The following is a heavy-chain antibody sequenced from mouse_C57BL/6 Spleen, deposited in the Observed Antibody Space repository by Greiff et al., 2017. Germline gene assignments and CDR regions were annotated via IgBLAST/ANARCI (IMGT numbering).Heavy chain of an antibody. V-gene: IGHV1-69*01. J-gene: IGHJ1*03. CDR1: GYTFTSYW. CDR2: IDPSDSYT. Sequence: QVQLQQPGAELVMPGASVKLSCKASGYTFTSYWMHWVKQRPGQGLEWIGEIDPSDSYTNYNQKFKGKSTLTVDKSSSTAYMQLSSLTSEDSAVYYCSRQYSYDYDRGLYVDVWGTGTTVTVSS. CDR3: SRQYSYDYDRGLYVDV. D-gene: IGHD2-4*01.